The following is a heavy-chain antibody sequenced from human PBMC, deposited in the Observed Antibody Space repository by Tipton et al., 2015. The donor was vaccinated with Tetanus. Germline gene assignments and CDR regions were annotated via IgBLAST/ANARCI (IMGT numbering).Heavy chain of an antibody. CDR1: GFSFSGVT. D-gene: IGHD3-3*01. V-gene: IGHV3-73*01. CDR3: TCALFGAQSTYYFDY. Sequence: SLRLSCTASGFSFSGVTMHWVRQASGKGVEWIGRIRSRPNSYATGYDASVRDRFRISRDDSENTAYLEPNSLKIEDTAVYYCTCALFGAQSTYYFDYWGQGILVTVSS. J-gene: IGHJ4*02. CDR2: IRSRPNSYAT.